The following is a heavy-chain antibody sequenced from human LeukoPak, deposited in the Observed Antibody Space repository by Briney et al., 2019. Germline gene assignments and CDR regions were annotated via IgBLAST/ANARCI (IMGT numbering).Heavy chain of an antibody. J-gene: IGHJ4*02. CDR2: IRSKASGGTT. CDR1: GFTFGDYT. CDR3: TRYSGKHWLVNHTPDY. Sequence: GGSLRLSCTASGFTFGDYTMSWFRQAPGKGLEWVGFIRSKASGGTTEYAASVKGRFTISRDDSKSIAYLQMNSLKTEDTAVYYCTRYSGKHWLVNHTPDYWGQGTLVAVSS. D-gene: IGHD6-19*01. V-gene: IGHV3-49*03.